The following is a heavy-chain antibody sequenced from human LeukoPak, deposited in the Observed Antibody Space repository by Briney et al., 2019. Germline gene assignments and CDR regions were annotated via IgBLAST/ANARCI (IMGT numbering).Heavy chain of an antibody. CDR2: IYYSGST. D-gene: IGHD1-7*01. Sequence: TSETLSLTCTVSGGSISSSSYYWGWIRQPPGKGLEWIGSIYYSGSTYYNPSLKSRVTISVDMSKNQFSLKLSSVTAADTATYYCARHQTTLGAFDIWGQGTMVTVSS. V-gene: IGHV4-39*01. J-gene: IGHJ3*02. CDR1: GGSISSSSYY. CDR3: ARHQTTLGAFDI.